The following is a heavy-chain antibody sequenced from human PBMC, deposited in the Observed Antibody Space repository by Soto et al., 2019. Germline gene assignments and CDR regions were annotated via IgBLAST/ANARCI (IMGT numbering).Heavy chain of an antibody. CDR3: ARARGARYFHY. V-gene: IGHV4-30-4*01. J-gene: IGHJ4*02. CDR2: IYYSGST. D-gene: IGHD2-15*01. CDR1: GGSISSGDYY. Sequence: PSETVSLTCTVSGGSISSGDYYWSWIRQPPGKGLEWIGYIYYSGSTYYNPSLKSRVTISVDTSKNQFSLKLSSVTAADTAVYYCARARGARYFHYWGQGTLVTVSS.